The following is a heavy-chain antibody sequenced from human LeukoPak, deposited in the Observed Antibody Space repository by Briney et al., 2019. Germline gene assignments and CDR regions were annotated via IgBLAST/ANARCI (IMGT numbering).Heavy chain of an antibody. CDR3: AREHMGVSAFDI. CDR2: ISHDGGYK. CDR1: GLTFSSYG. Sequence: PGGSLTLSWAASGLTFSSYGMHWVRQAPGKGLEWVAVISHDGGYKDYADSVKGRFTISRDNSKNTLYLQMNSLRAEDTAVYYCAREHMGVSAFDIWGQGTMVTVSS. J-gene: IGHJ3*02. D-gene: IGHD1-26*01. V-gene: IGHV3-30*03.